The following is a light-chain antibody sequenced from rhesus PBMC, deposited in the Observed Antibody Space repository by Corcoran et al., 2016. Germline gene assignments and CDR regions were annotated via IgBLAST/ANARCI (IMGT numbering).Light chain of an antibody. CDR3: QQYNTLLLT. V-gene: IGKV1-32*01. CDR1: QGISSY. CDR2: YAN. J-gene: IGKJ4*01. Sequence: DIQMTQSPSSLSASVGDRVTISCRTSQGISSYLNWYQQKPGKAPKLRTYYANRLESGVHSRFSGSGSGKEYTLTISSLQPEDFATYYCQQYNTLLLTFGGGTKVELK.